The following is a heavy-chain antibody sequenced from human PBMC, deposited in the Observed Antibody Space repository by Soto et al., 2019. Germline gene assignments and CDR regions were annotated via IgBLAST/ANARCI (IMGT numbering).Heavy chain of an antibody. V-gene: IGHV3-30*18. CDR3: AKLQFIAAAGDY. J-gene: IGHJ4*02. D-gene: IGHD6-13*01. CDR1: GFTFSSYG. Sequence: VQLVESGGGVVQPGRSLRLSCAASGFTFSSYGMHWVREAPGKGLEWVAVISYDGSNKYYADSVKGRFTISRDNSKNTLYLQMNSLRAEDTAVYYCAKLQFIAAAGDYWGQGTLVTVSS. CDR2: ISYDGSNK.